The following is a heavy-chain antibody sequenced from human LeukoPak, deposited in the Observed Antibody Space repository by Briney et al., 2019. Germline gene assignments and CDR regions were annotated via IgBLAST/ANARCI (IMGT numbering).Heavy chain of an antibody. Sequence: SETLSLTCTVSGGSINSYYWSWIRQPPGKGLEYIGHIYYSGNTDYNPSLKSRVTISVETSKNQFSLNLSSVTAADTAVYYCARWYCSSTTCYHMDVWGKGTTVTVSS. J-gene: IGHJ6*03. CDR3: ARWYCSSTTCYHMDV. CDR1: GGSINSYY. D-gene: IGHD2/OR15-2a*01. CDR2: IYYSGNT. V-gene: IGHV4-59*01.